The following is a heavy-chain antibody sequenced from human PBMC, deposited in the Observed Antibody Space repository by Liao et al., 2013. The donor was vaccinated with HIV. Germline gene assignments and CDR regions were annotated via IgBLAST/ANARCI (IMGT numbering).Heavy chain of an antibody. CDR1: AGSMGSYY. CDR3: ASLPRGQLITAHFDS. J-gene: IGHJ4*02. CDR2: MYYAGSS. V-gene: IGHV4-59*01. D-gene: IGHD3-16*01. Sequence: QVHLQESGPGLVKSWETLTLTCSVSAGSMGSYYWSWIRQPPGKGLEWIGYMYYAGSSNYNPSLESRVTISVDTSENQFSLKLRSVTAADTAIYYCASLPRGQLITAHFDSWGQGTQVIVSS.